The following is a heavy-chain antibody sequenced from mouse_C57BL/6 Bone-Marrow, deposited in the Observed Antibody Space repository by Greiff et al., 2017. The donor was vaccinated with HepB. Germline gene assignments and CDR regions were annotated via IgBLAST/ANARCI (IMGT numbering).Heavy chain of an antibody. CDR2: IWWDDDK. V-gene: IGHV8-8*01. CDR1: GFSLSTFGMG. D-gene: IGHD1-1*01. Sequence: QVTLKECGPGILQPSQTLSLTCSFSGFSLSTFGMGVGWIRQPSGKGLEWLAHIWWDDDKYYNPALKSRLTISKDTSKNQVFLTIANVDTADTATYYCARQYITTERYFDVWGTGTTVTVSS. J-gene: IGHJ1*03. CDR3: ARQYITTERYFDV.